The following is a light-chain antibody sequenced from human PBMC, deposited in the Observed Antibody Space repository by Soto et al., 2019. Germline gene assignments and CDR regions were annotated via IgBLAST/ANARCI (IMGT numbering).Light chain of an antibody. J-gene: IGLJ1*01. V-gene: IGLV1-44*01. CDR2: ANN. CDR3: AAWDDSPNGYV. Sequence: QSVLTQPPSASGTPGQRVTISCSGSSSNIGSNTVNWYQQLPGAAPKLLIHANNQRPSGVPDRFSGSKSGTSASLAISWLQSEEADYYCAAWDDSPNGYVFGTGTKSPS. CDR1: SSNIGSNT.